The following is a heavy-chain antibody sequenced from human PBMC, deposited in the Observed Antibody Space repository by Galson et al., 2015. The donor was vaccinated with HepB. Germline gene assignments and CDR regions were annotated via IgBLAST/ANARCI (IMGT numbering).Heavy chain of an antibody. J-gene: IGHJ6*02. V-gene: IGHV3-48*03. CDR2: ISSSGSTI. CDR3: ARDRWGLGYGDYWGTYYYYGMDV. D-gene: IGHD4-17*01. CDR1: GFTFSSYE. Sequence: SLRLSCAASGFTFSSYEMNWVRQAPGKGLEWVSYISSSGSTIYYADSVKGRFTISRDNAKNSLYLQMNSLRAEDTAVYYCARDRWGLGYGDYWGTYYYYGMDVWGQGTTVTVSS.